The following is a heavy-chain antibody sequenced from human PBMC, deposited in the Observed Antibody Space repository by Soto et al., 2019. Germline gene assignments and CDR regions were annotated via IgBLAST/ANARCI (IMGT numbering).Heavy chain of an antibody. Sequence: EVQLVESGGGLVKPGGSLRLSCAASGFTFSSYSMNWVRQAPGKGLEWVSSISSSSSYIYYADSVKGRFTISRDNAKNSLYLQMNSLRAEDTAVYYCARGWVDIVVVVAAILFDYWGQGTLVTVSS. J-gene: IGHJ4*02. D-gene: IGHD2-15*01. V-gene: IGHV3-21*01. CDR2: ISSSSSYI. CDR1: GFTFSSYS. CDR3: ARGWVDIVVVVAAILFDY.